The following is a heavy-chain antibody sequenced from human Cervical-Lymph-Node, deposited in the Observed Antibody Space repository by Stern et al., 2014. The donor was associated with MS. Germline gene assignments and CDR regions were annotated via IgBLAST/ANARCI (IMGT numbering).Heavy chain of an antibody. Sequence: EVQLVESGGGLVQPGGSLRLSCVASGFIFKTYSMNWVRQAPGQGLEWVSYITDSGNTVYYADSVKGRFTISRDNVENSLYLQMNNLRDDDTAVYYCVRDRGDWRFDPWGQGTLVTVSS. CDR2: ITDSGNTV. J-gene: IGHJ5*02. CDR3: VRDRGDWRFDP. D-gene: IGHD3-10*01. V-gene: IGHV3-48*02. CDR1: GFIFKTYS.